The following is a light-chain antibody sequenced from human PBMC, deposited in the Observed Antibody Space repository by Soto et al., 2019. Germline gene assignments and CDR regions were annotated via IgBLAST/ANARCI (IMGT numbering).Light chain of an antibody. CDR2: AAS. Sequence: DIQMTQSPSSLSASVGERATITCRASQSISSYLAWYQQKPGKTPKLLIYAASSLEIGIPSRFSGSGSGTDFTLTISSLQPEDFAAYYCQQSYSTPYTFGRGTKLEIK. CDR3: QQSYSTPYT. V-gene: IGKV1-39*01. CDR1: QSISSY. J-gene: IGKJ2*01.